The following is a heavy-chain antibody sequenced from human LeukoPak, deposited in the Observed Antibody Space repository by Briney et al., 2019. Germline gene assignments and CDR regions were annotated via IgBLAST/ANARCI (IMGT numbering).Heavy chain of an antibody. CDR3: ARGLVVITKRFDY. CDR1: GGSFSGYY. J-gene: IGHJ4*02. D-gene: IGHD3-22*01. CDR2: TNHSGST. V-gene: IGHV4-34*01. Sequence: HPSETLSLTCAVYGGSFSGYYWSWIRQPPGKGLEWIGETNHSGSTNYNPSLKSRVTISVDTSKNQFSLKLSSVTAADTAVYYCARGLVVITKRFDYWGQGTLVTVSS.